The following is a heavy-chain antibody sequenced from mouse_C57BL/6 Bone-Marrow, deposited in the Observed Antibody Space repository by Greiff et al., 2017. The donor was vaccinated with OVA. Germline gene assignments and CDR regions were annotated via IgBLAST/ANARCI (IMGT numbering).Heavy chain of an antibody. D-gene: IGHD6-1*01. CDR2: IHPNSGST. J-gene: IGHJ1*03. CDR3: ASRLYYWYFDV. V-gene: IGHV1-64*01. Sequence: VQLQQPGAELVKPGASVKLSCKASGYTFTSYWMHWVKQRPGQGLEWIGMIHPNSGSTNYNEKFKSKATLTVDKSSSTAYMQLSSLTSEDSAVYYCASRLYYWYFDVGGTGTTVAVSS. CDR1: GYTFTSYW.